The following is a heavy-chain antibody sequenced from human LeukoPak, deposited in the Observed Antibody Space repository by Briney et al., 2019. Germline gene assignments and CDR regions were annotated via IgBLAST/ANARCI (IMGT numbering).Heavy chain of an antibody. CDR1: GFTFSSYS. D-gene: IGHD3-22*01. Sequence: GGSLRLSCAASGFTFSSYSMNWVRQALGKGLVWVSRINSDGSSTSYADSVKGRFTISRDNAKNTLYLQMNSLRAEDTAVYYCARENYYDRSGYYGNHAEYFQHWGQGTLVTVSS. V-gene: IGHV3-74*01. J-gene: IGHJ1*01. CDR3: ARENYYDRSGYYGNHAEYFQH. CDR2: INSDGSST.